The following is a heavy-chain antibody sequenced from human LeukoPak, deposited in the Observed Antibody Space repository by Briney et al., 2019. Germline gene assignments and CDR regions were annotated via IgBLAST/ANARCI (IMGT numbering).Heavy chain of an antibody. D-gene: IGHD5-18*01. Sequence: RGSLRLSCAASGFTFSSYAMSWVRQAPGKGLEWVSAIMGSGGSTYYADSVKGRFTISRDNSKNTLYLQMNSLRAEDTAVYYCAKQVDTAMVKGDGDYFDYWGQGTLVTVS. CDR2: IMGSGGST. V-gene: IGHV3-23*01. CDR1: GFTFSSYA. CDR3: AKQVDTAMVKGDGDYFDY. J-gene: IGHJ4*02.